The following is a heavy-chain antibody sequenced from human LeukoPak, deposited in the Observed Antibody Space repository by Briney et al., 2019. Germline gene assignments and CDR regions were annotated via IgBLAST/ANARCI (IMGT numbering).Heavy chain of an antibody. V-gene: IGHV3-23*01. CDR3: ASFHYYGSGAYYLSY. Sequence: GGSLRPSCAASGFTLSSYAMTWVRQAPGKGLEWVSDIGDSGATTYYADSVKGRFTISRDNSKNTLYLQMSSLRAEDTAVYFCASFHYYGSGAYYLSYWGQGTLVTVSS. CDR1: GFTLSSYA. J-gene: IGHJ4*02. CDR2: IGDSGATT. D-gene: IGHD3-10*01.